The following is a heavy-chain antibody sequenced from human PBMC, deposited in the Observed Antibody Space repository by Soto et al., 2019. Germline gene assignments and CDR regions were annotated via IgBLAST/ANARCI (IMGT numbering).Heavy chain of an antibody. Sequence: SETLSLTCAVSGDSISSVNWWSWVRQSPGQGLEWIGDIYHTGITNYNPSLQSRVTISVDKSKNEFSLNVTSVTAADTAVYFCARGRYCLTGRCFPNWFDSWGQGALVTVSS. D-gene: IGHD7-27*01. CDR2: IYHTGIT. CDR3: ARGRYCLTGRCFPNWFDS. J-gene: IGHJ5*01. V-gene: IGHV4-4*02. CDR1: GDSISSVNW.